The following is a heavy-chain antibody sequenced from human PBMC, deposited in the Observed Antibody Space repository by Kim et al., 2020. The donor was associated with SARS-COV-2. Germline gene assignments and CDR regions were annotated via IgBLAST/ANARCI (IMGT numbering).Heavy chain of an antibody. CDR2: IWYDGSNK. CDR3: ARPSIAVAGSLDY. J-gene: IGHJ4*02. Sequence: GGSLRLSCAASGFTFSSYGMHWVRQAPGKGLEWVADIWYDGSNKYYADSVKGRFTISRDNAKNTLYLQMNSLRAEDTAVYYCARPSIAVAGSLDYWGQGTPVTVSS. D-gene: IGHD6-19*01. CDR1: GFTFSSYG. V-gene: IGHV3-33*01.